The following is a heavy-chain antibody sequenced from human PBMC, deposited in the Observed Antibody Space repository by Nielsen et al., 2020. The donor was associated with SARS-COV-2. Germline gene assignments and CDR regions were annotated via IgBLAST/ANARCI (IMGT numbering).Heavy chain of an antibody. CDR3: AKETTYYDILTGYSSIGVFDY. CDR1: GFSFSSYA. Sequence: GESLKISCAASGFSFSSYAMSWVRQAPGKGLEWVSAISGSGGSTYYADSVKGRFTISRDNSKNTLYLQMNSLRAEDTAVYYCAKETTYYDILTGYSSIGVFDYWGQGTLVTVSS. D-gene: IGHD3-9*01. V-gene: IGHV3-23*01. CDR2: ISGSGGST. J-gene: IGHJ4*02.